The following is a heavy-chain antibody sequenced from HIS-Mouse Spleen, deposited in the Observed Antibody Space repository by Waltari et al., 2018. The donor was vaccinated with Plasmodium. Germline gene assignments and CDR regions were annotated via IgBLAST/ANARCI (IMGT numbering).Heavy chain of an antibody. CDR1: GFTVSSYW. V-gene: IGHV3-7*01. D-gene: IGHD6-13*01. CDR3: ASSWYWYFDL. Sequence: EVQLVESGGGLVQPGGSLRLSCAAYGFTVSSYWMSWVRQAPGKGLEWVANIKQDGSEKYYVDSVKGRFTISRDNAKNSLYLQMNSLRAEDTAVYYCASSWYWYFDLWGRGTLVTVSS. J-gene: IGHJ2*01. CDR2: IKQDGSEK.